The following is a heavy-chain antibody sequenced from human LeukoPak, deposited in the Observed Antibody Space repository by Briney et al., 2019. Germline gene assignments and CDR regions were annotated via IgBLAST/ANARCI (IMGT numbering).Heavy chain of an antibody. Sequence: GGSLRLSSAASGFTFSTYAMSWVRQAPGKGLEWVSVISGSGGSTYYADSMKGRFTISRDNSENTPYLQMNSLRAEGTAVYYCAKDTEKWLLDAFDIWGRGTVVTVSS. D-gene: IGHD6-19*01. V-gene: IGHV3-23*01. CDR3: AKDTEKWLLDAFDI. CDR2: ISGSGGST. J-gene: IGHJ3*02. CDR1: GFTFSTYA.